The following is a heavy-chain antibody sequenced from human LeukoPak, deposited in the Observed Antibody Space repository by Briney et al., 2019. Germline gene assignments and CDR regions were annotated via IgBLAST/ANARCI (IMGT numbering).Heavy chain of an antibody. D-gene: IGHD5-12*01. CDR3: ARGVVATSEAYFDY. CDR1: GGSISSNTYY. J-gene: IGHJ4*02. CDR2: VSYSGTT. Sequence: SETLSLTCTVSGGSISSNTYYSAWLRQPPGKGLEWVGSVSYSGTTYYNPSLKSRLTISVDTSKNQFSLKVSSVTASDTAVYYCARGVVATSEAYFDYWGQGTLVTVSS. V-gene: IGHV4-39*01.